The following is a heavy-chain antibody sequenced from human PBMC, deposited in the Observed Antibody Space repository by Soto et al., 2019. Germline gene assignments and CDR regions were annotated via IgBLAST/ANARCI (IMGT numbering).Heavy chain of an antibody. CDR3: ARVANYWAFDI. Sequence: SETLFLTCTVSGGSISSYYWSWIRQPPGKGLEWIGYIYYSGSTNYNPSLKSRVTISVDTSKNQFSLKLSSVTAADTAVYYCARVANYWAFDIWGQGTMVTVSS. J-gene: IGHJ3*02. V-gene: IGHV4-59*01. D-gene: IGHD1-7*01. CDR1: GGSISSYY. CDR2: IYYSGST.